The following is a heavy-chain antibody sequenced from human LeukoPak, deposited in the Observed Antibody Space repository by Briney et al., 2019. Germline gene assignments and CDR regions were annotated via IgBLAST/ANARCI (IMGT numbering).Heavy chain of an antibody. V-gene: IGHV1-69*13. Sequence: SVKVSCKASGGTFSSYAISWVRQAPEQGLEWMGGIIPIFGTANYAQKFQGRVTITADESTSTAYMELSSLRSEDTAVYYCASGESGSSPSHYYYYGMDVWGQGTTVTVSS. J-gene: IGHJ6*02. CDR3: ASGESGSSPSHYYYYGMDV. D-gene: IGHD3-10*01. CDR2: IIPIFGTA. CDR1: GGTFSSYA.